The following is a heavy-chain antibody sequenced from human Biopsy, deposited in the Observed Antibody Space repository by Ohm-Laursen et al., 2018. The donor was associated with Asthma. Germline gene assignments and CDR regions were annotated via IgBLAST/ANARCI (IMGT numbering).Heavy chain of an antibody. J-gene: IGHJ4*02. V-gene: IGHV3-53*01. D-gene: IGHD6-13*01. CDR2: IYSGGTS. CDR1: GFAVSRDH. CDR3: ARGDSSSWSHYYFDY. Sequence: SLRLSCAAIGFAVSRDHMFWVRQAPGKGLAWVSVIYSGGTSHTADSVRGRFTISRDYSKNTLYLQMHSLSAEDTAVYYCARGDSSSWSHYYFDYWGQGTLVTVSS.